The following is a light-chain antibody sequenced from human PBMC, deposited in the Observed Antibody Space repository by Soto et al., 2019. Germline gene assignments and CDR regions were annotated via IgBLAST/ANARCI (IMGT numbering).Light chain of an antibody. J-gene: IGKJ4*01. CDR2: AAS. CDR1: QGISNY. V-gene: IGKV1-27*01. CDR3: QKYIDARRH. Sequence: DIQMTQSPSSLSPSAEDRVTITCRARQGISNYLDWYQQKPGTVPKLLIYAASTLKSGVPSRFSGSGTGTDFNHTISSLQSEDVGTYYCQKYIDARRHVGVGTKVDIK.